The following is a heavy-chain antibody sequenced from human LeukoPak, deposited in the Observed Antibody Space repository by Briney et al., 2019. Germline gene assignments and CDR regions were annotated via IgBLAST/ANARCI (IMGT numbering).Heavy chain of an antibody. J-gene: IGHJ4*02. Sequence: GGSLRLSCAASGFPFSSYSMTWVRQAPGKGLEWVANIKPDGTTKFYVDSVKGRFTISRDNALNSLYLQMNSLRAEDTAIYYCARSNPYGTTWYGRSDYWGQGTLVTVSS. CDR1: GFPFSSYS. CDR2: IKPDGTTK. CDR3: ARSNPYGTTWYGRSDY. D-gene: IGHD6-13*01. V-gene: IGHV3-7*03.